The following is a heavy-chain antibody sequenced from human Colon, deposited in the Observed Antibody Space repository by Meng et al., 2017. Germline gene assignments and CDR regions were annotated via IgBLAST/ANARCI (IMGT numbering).Heavy chain of an antibody. V-gene: IGHV3-33*03. D-gene: IGHD3-10*01. CDR1: GFTFRSHG. CDR3: AKESYWSGNPHDDHGMDV. Sequence: GESLKISCAASGFTFRSHGMHWVRQAPGKGREWVAVIWSDGSNKNYADSVKGRFTISRDNSKNTVFLQMNSLRADDTALYYCAKESYWSGNPHDDHGMDVWGPGTTVTVSS. J-gene: IGHJ6*02. CDR2: IWSDGSNK.